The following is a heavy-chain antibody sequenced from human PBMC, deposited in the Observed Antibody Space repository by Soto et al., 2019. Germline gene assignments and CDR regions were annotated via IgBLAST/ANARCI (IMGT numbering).Heavy chain of an antibody. J-gene: IGHJ4*02. CDR1: GYTFTSYD. Sequence: QVQLVQSGAEVKKPGASVKVSCKASGYTFTSYDINWVRQATGQGLEWMGWMNPNSGNTGYAQKFQGRVTRTGNTSISTAYTELSSLRSADTAVYYWATGITILGVVPGWGQGTLVTFAS. V-gene: IGHV1-8*01. D-gene: IGHD3-3*01. CDR2: MNPNSGNT. CDR3: ATGITILGVVPG.